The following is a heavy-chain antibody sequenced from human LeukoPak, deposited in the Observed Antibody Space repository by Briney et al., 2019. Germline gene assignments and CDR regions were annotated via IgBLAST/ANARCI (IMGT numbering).Heavy chain of an antibody. CDR1: GFTFSSYS. CDR2: ISSSSSYI. V-gene: IGHV3-21*01. CDR3: AREGTVAALDY. J-gene: IGHJ4*02. D-gene: IGHD4-23*01. Sequence: GGSLRLSCAAPGFTFSSYSMNWVRQAPGKGLEWVSSISSSSSYIYYADSVKGRFTISRDNAKNSLYLQMNSLRAEDTAVYYCAREGTVAALDYWGQGTLVTVSS.